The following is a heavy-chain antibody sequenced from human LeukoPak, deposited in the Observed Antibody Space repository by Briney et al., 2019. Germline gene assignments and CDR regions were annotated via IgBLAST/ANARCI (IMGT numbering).Heavy chain of an antibody. Sequence: PSGTLSLTCTVSGGSISSSSYYWGWIRQPPGKGLEWIGSIYYSGSTYYNPSLRSRVTISVDTSKNQFSLKLSSVTAADTAVYYCARDGAAYYYGSGSYYNEDYWGQGTLVTVSS. CDR3: ARDGAAYYYGSGSYYNEDY. D-gene: IGHD3-10*01. CDR1: GGSISSSSYY. J-gene: IGHJ4*02. CDR2: IYYSGST. V-gene: IGHV4-39*07.